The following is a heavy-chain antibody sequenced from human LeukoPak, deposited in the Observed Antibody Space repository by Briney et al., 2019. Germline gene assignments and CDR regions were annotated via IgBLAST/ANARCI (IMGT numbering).Heavy chain of an antibody. Sequence: GGSLRLSCAASGFTFDDYGMSWVRQAPGKGLELVSGIRNGGSTGYADSVKGRFTISRDNAKNSLYLQMNSLRAEDTALYYCARGGHYYYYYMDVWGKGTTVTVSS. D-gene: IGHD2-15*01. J-gene: IGHJ6*03. CDR1: GFTFDDYG. V-gene: IGHV3-20*04. CDR2: IRNGGST. CDR3: ARGGHYYYYYMDV.